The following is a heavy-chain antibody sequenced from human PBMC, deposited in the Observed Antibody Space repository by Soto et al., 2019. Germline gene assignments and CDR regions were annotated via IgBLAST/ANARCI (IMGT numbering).Heavy chain of an antibody. J-gene: IGHJ4*02. V-gene: IGHV3-23*01. CDR2: ISGSGGST. Sequence: GGSLRLSCAASGFTFSSYAMSWVRQAPGKGLEWVSAISGSGGSTYYADSVKGRFTIPRDNSKNTLYLQMNSLRAEDTAVYYCAKEDPEYYDYVWGPLDYWGQGTLVTVSS. CDR1: GFTFSSYA. CDR3: AKEDPEYYDYVWGPLDY. D-gene: IGHD3-16*01.